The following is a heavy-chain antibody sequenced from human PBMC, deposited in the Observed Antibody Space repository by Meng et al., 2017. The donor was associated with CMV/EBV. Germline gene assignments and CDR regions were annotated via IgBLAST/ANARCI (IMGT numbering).Heavy chain of an antibody. D-gene: IGHD3-3*01. Sequence: GESLKISCAASGFTFSSYSMNWVRQAPGKGLEWVSSISSSSSYIYYADSVKGRFTISRDNAKYSLYLQMYSLRAEDTAVYYCARDPTYYDFWSDRYPSYCYGMDVWGQGTTVTVSS. CDR1: GFTFSSYS. CDR3: ARDPTYYDFWSDRYPSYCYGMDV. J-gene: IGHJ6*02. V-gene: IGHV3-21*01. CDR2: ISSSSSYI.